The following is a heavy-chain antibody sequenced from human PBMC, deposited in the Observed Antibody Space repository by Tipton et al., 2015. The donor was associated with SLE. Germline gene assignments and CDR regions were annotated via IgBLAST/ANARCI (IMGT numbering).Heavy chain of an antibody. V-gene: IGHV3-23*01. Sequence: SLRLSCAASGFTFSSYAMSWVRQAPGKGLEWVSAISGSGGSTYYADSVKGRFTISRDNSKNTLYLQMNSLRAEDTAVYYCAKRRLHLGELSLDYFDYWGQGTLVTVSS. CDR1: GFTFSSYA. CDR2: ISGSGGST. D-gene: IGHD3-16*02. J-gene: IGHJ4*02. CDR3: AKRRLHLGELSLDYFDY.